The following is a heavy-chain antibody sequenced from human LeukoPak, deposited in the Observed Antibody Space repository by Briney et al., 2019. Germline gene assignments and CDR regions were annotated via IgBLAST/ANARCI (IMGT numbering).Heavy chain of an antibody. CDR1: GFTFSSYA. CDR2: ISGGHGGT. J-gene: IGHJ4*02. D-gene: IGHD1/OR15-1a*01. Sequence: GGSLRLSCAASGFTFSSYAMSWVRQAPGKGLEWVSSISGGHGGTYYADSVKGRFTISRDDSKNTLYLQVNSLRAEDTAVYYCAKGQYASGWNSDNYWGQGTLVTVSS. V-gene: IGHV3-23*01. CDR3: AKGQYASGWNSDNY.